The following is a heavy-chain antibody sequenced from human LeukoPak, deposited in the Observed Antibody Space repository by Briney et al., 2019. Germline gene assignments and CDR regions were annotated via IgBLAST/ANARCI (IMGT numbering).Heavy chain of an antibody. J-gene: IGHJ6*03. D-gene: IGHD1-20*01. CDR3: ARDVGRGNWNYDSYMDV. CDR2: INHSGST. Sequence: SETLSLTCAVYGGSFSGYYWSWIRQPPGKGLEWIGEINHSGSTNYNPSLESRVTISVDTSNNQFSLNLSSVTVADTAVYFCARDVGRGNWNYDSYMDVWGKGTTVTVSS. CDR1: GGSFSGYY. V-gene: IGHV4-34*01.